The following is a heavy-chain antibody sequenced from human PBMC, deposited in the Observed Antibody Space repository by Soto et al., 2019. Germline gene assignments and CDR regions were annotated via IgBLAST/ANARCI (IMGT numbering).Heavy chain of an antibody. D-gene: IGHD1-7*01. CDR1: GGSISSSSYY. J-gene: IGHJ5*02. Sequence: SETLSLTCTVSGGSISSSSYYWGWIRQPPGKGLERIGSIYYSGSTYYNPSLKSRVTISVDTSKNQFSLKLSSVTAADTAVYYCARHEWGVTGTTLTTGFDPWGQGTLVTVSS. CDR2: IYYSGST. CDR3: ARHEWGVTGTTLTTGFDP. V-gene: IGHV4-39*01.